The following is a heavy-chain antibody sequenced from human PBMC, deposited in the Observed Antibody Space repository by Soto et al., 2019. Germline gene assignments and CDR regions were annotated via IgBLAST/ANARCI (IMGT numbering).Heavy chain of an antibody. Sequence: ASVKVSCKASGYTFTSYDINWVRQATGQGLEWMGWMNPNSGNTGYAQKFQGRVTMTRNTSISTAYMELSSLRSEGTAVYYCARGKQWLVPGAYYYYYGMDVWGQGTTVTVSS. CDR3: ARGKQWLVPGAYYYYYGMDV. V-gene: IGHV1-8*01. CDR1: GYTFTSYD. J-gene: IGHJ6*02. D-gene: IGHD6-19*01. CDR2: MNPNSGNT.